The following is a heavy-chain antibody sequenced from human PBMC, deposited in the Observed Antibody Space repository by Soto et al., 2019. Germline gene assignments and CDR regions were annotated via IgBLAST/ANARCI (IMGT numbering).Heavy chain of an antibody. CDR3: TTDLLPLYYYDSSGLIY. Sequence: EVQLVESGGGLVKPGGSLRLSCAASGFTFSNAWMSWVRQAPGKGLEWVGRIKSKTDGGTTDYAAPVKGRFTISRDDSKNTLYLQMNSLKTEDTAVYYCTTDLLPLYYYDSSGLIYWGQGTLVTVSS. V-gene: IGHV3-15*01. CDR2: IKSKTDGGTT. J-gene: IGHJ4*02. D-gene: IGHD3-22*01. CDR1: GFTFSNAW.